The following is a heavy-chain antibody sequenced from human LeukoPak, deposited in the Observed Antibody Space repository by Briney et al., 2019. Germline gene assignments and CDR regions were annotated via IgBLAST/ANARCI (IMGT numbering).Heavy chain of an antibody. J-gene: IGHJ4*02. CDR2: IKQDGSEK. CDR3: ARVLLLWFGELFFDY. Sequence: PGGSLRLSCAASGVTFSSYWMSWVSQAPGKGLEWVANIKQDGSEKYYVDSVKGRFTISRDNAKNSLYLQMNSLRAEDTAVYYCARVLLLWFGELFFDYWGQGTLVTVSS. D-gene: IGHD3-10*01. CDR1: GVTFSSYW. V-gene: IGHV3-7*03.